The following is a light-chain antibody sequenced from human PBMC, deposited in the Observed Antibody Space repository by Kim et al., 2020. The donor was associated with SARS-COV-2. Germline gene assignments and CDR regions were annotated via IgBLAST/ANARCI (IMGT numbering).Light chain of an antibody. V-gene: IGKV3-20*01. CDR3: QQYGTSPTWT. J-gene: IGKJ1*01. CDR1: QTVSSNS. CDR2: GAS. Sequence: DTVLTQSPGTLSLSPGEIATLSCRASQTVSSNSLAWYQQKPGQAPRLLIYGASTRATGIPDRFSGSGSGTDFTLTISRLEPEDFAVYYCQQYGTSPTWTFGQGTKVDIK.